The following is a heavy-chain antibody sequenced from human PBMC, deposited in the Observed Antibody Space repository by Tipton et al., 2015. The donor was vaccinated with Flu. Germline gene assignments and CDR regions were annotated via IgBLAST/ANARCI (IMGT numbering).Heavy chain of an antibody. V-gene: IGHV4-34*01. J-gene: IGHJ4*02. CDR2: IYPSGTT. Sequence: GLVKPSETLSLTGTVYGGSFSGYYWSWIRQPPGKGLEWIGSIYPSGTTYYNPSLKSRVTISVDTSKSQFSLMLRSLTAADTAVYYCARLSYYDVDLKNFYFEDWGQGTLVTVS. CDR1: GGSFSGYY. CDR3: ARLSYYDVDLKNFYFED. D-gene: IGHD3-10*02.